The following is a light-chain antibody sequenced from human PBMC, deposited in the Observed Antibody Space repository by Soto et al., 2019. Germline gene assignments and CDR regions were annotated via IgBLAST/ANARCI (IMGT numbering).Light chain of an antibody. Sequence: EIVMTQSPATLSVSPGERATLSCRASQSVSSNLAWYQQKPGQAPRLLIYGASTRATGIPARFSGSGSGTEFAVTISTLQSEDFAVYYCQQYTNWPPGTFGGGTKVDIK. J-gene: IGKJ4*01. V-gene: IGKV3-15*01. CDR2: GAS. CDR3: QQYTNWPPGT. CDR1: QSVSSN.